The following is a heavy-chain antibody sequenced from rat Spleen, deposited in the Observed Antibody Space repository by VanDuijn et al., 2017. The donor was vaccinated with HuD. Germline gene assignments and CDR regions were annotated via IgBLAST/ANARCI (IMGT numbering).Heavy chain of an antibody. CDR2: ISPSGGGT. CDR3: TTDRTGALMDA. CDR1: GFTFSNYY. D-gene: IGHD5-1*01. V-gene: IGHV5-27*01. Sequence: EVQLVESGGGLVQPGRSLKLSCAASGFTFSNYYMAWVRQAPTRGLEWVSSISPSGGGTYYRDSVKGRFTVSRDNAKSTLYLQMDSLRSEDTATYYCTTDRTGALMDAWGQGASVTVSS. J-gene: IGHJ4*01.